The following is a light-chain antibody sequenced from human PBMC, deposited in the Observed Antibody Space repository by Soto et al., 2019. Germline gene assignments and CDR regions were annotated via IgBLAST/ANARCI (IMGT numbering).Light chain of an antibody. Sequence: EMVMSQSPATLSVSPGERATLSCRASQSVSINLAWYQQTPCQAPRLLIYGASTRATGIPARFSGSGSGTEFTRTISSRQSEGFAVYYCQQYNSWPGTFGQGTKVEIK. CDR1: QSVSIN. CDR3: QQYNSWPGT. CDR2: GAS. J-gene: IGKJ1*01. V-gene: IGKV3-15*01.